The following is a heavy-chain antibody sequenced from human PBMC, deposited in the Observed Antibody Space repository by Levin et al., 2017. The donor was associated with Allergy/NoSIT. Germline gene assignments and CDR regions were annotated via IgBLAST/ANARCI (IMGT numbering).Heavy chain of an antibody. Sequence: SETLSLTCTVSGGSISSYYWSWIRQPPGKGLEWIGYIYYSGSTNYNPSLKSRVTISVDTSKNQFSLKLSSVTAADTAVYYCASFRDDYGDYDYWGQGTLVTVSS. CDR2: IYYSGST. CDR1: GGSISSYY. V-gene: IGHV4-59*01. J-gene: IGHJ4*02. CDR3: ASFRDDYGDYDY. D-gene: IGHD4-17*01.